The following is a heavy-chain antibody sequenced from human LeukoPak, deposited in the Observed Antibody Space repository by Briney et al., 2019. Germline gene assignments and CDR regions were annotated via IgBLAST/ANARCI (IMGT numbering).Heavy chain of an antibody. D-gene: IGHD6-6*01. CDR3: GKGLSRYSSSSVVY. Sequence: PGGSLRLSCAASGFTFSTYAMTWVRQAPGKGLEWVSTISGSGGNTYYADSVKGRFTISRDNSKSTLYLQMNSLRAEDTAVYYCGKGLSRYSSSSVVYWGQGTLVTVSS. CDR2: ISGSGGNT. CDR1: GFTFSTYA. J-gene: IGHJ4*02. V-gene: IGHV3-23*01.